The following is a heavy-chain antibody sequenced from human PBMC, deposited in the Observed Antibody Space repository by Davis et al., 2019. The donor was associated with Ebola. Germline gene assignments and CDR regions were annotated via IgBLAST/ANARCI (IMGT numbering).Heavy chain of an antibody. CDR1: GGSISSSSYY. Sequence: SETLSLTCTVSGGSISSSSYYWGWIRQPPGKGLEWIGSIYYSGSTYYNPSLKSRVTISVDTSKNQFSLKPSSVTAADTAVYYCARLASDTAIDYWGQGTLVTVSS. CDR3: ARLASDTAIDY. V-gene: IGHV4-39*01. J-gene: IGHJ4*02. D-gene: IGHD5-18*01. CDR2: IYYSGST.